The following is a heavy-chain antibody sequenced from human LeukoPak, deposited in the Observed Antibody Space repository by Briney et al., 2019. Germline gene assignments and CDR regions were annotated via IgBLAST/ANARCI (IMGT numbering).Heavy chain of an antibody. Sequence: PSETLSLTCTVSGGSISSYYWTWIRQPPGEGLEWIGYIYYSGTTNYNPSLKSRVTISVDTSKNQFSLKLSSVTAADTAVYYCASGRPLGFDYWGQGTLVTVSS. D-gene: IGHD1-26*01. CDR1: GGSISSYY. CDR2: IYYSGTT. V-gene: IGHV4-59*01. CDR3: ASGRPLGFDY. J-gene: IGHJ4*02.